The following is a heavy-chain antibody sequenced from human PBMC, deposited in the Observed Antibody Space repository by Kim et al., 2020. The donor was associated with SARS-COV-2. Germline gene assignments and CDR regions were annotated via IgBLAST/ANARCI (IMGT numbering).Heavy chain of an antibody. D-gene: IGHD2-21*01. J-gene: IGHJ3*02. Sequence: GGSLRLSCAASGFTFSSYSMNWVRQAPGKGLEWVSSISSSSSYIYYADSVKGRFTISRDNAKNSLYLQMNSLRAEDTAVYYCARGKTDWPHDAFDIWGQGTMVTVSS. CDR1: GFTFSSYS. CDR2: ISSSSSYI. V-gene: IGHV3-21*01. CDR3: ARGKTDWPHDAFDI.